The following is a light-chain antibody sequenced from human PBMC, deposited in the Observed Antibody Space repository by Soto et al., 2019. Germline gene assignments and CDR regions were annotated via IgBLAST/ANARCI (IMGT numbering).Light chain of an antibody. V-gene: IGLV1-40*01. CDR3: QSYDSNLSAWV. CDR2: GDN. CDR1: SSNIGAGYD. Sequence: QSVLTQPPSVSGAPGQRVTISCTGSSSNIGAGYDVHWYQQLPGTAPKLLIYGDNNRPSGVPDRFSGSKSGTSASLAITGLQAEDEADYYYQSYDSNLSAWVFGGGTKVTVL. J-gene: IGLJ3*02.